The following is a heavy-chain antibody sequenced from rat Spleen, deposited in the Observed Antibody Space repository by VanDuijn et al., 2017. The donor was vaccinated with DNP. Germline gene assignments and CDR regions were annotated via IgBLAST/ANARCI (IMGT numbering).Heavy chain of an antibody. CDR1: GFTFNNYW. Sequence: EVQLVESGGGLVQPGRSLKLSCVASGFTFNNYWMTWIRQAPGKGLEWVASITNTGGSTYYPDSVKGRFTISRDNAKSTLYLQMNSLRSEYTATYYCTRDPLRDYGYTYGPFDYWGQGVMVTVSS. CDR3: TRDPLRDYGYTYGPFDY. V-gene: IGHV5-31*01. CDR2: ITNTGGST. D-gene: IGHD1-9*01. J-gene: IGHJ2*01.